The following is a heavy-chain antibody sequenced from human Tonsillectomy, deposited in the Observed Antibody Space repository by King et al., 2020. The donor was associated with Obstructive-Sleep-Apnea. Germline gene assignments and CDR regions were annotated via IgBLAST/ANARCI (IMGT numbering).Heavy chain of an antibody. CDR2: IIPIFGTA. Sequence: QLVQSGAEVKKPGSSVKVSCKASGGTFSSYAIRWVRQAPGQGLEWMGGIIPIFGTANYAQKFQGRVTITADESTSTAYMELSSLRSEDTAVYYCAISRGGLCSSTSCYVIDYWGQGTLVTVSS. D-gene: IGHD2-2*01. CDR3: AISRGGLCSSTSCYVIDY. CDR1: GGTFSSYA. V-gene: IGHV1-69*12. J-gene: IGHJ4*02.